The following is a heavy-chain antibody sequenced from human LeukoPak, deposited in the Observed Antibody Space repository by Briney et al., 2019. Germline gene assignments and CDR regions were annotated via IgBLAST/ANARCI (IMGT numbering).Heavy chain of an antibody. CDR1: GGSVSSGSYY. J-gene: IGHJ4*02. V-gene: IGHV4-61*01. D-gene: IGHD5-24*01. CDR2: IYYSGST. Sequence: PSETLSLTCTVSGGSVSSGSYYWSWIRQPPGKGREWIGYIYYSGSTNYNPSLKSRVTISVDTAKNQFSLKLSAVTAADTAVYYCARESRDGYNYLDYWGQGTLVTVSS. CDR3: ARESRDGYNYLDY.